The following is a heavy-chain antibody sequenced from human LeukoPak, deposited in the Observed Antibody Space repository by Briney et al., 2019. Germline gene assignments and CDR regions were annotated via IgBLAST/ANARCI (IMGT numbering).Heavy chain of an antibody. CDR2: IHTSGST. Sequence: SETLSLTCTVSGGSNSSYYWTWIRRPPGKGLEWIGYIHTSGSTNYNPSLKSRVTMSVDTSKKQFSLRLSSVTAADTAVYYCARPGQSNWWVYFNYWGQGTLVTVSS. D-gene: IGHD2-15*01. J-gene: IGHJ4*02. V-gene: IGHV4-4*09. CDR1: GGSNSSYY. CDR3: ARPGQSNWWVYFNY.